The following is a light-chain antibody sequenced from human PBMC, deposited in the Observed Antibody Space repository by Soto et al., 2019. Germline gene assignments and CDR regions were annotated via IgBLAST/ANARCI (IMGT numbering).Light chain of an antibody. V-gene: IGKV1-17*03. CDR2: DAS. CDR1: QGISHY. J-gene: IGKJ1*01. Sequence: DLQMTQSPSAMSASVGDRVTITCRASQGISHYLTWFQQKPGKVPKRLIYDASSLQSGVPSRFSGNGSGTEFTLTIISLQPEDSATYYCLQHNNYPWTFGHGTRVEIK. CDR3: LQHNNYPWT.